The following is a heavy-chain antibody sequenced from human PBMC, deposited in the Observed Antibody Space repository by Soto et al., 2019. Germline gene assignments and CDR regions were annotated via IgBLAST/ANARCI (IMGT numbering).Heavy chain of an antibody. CDR2: IGARGLRI. CDR1: GLDFGVYP. V-gene: IGHV3-48*01. J-gene: IGHJ4*02. CDR3: TTEPFDY. Sequence: EVQLLESGGGVMQPGGSLRLSCAASGLDFGVYPMNWVRQAPGKGLEWVSDIGARGLRIYYPDSVRRRFAMSRAKANNTVFLQTDSLRAEDTTKYFCTTEPFDYWAREALVTVSS.